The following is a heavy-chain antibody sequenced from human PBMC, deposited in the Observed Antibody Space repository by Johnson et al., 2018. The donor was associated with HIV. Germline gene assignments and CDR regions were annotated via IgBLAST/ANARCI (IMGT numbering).Heavy chain of an antibody. Sequence: QMQLVESGGGVVQPGRSLRLSCAASGFTFSSYGMHWVRQAPGKGLEWVAVIWYDGSNKYYADSVKGRFTISRDNSKNTLYLQMNRLRTEDTALYYCAKLVVATLPLDIWGQGTMVTVSS. CDR2: IWYDGSNK. D-gene: IGHD2-21*02. J-gene: IGHJ3*02. CDR3: AKLVVATLPLDI. V-gene: IGHV3-33*06. CDR1: GFTFSSYG.